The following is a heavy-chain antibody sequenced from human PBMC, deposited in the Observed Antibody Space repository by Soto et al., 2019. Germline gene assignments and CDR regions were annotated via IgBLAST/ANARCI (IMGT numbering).Heavy chain of an antibody. Sequence: SETLSLTCAVYGGSFSGYYWSWIRQPPGKGLEWIGEINHSGSTNYNPSLKSRVTISVDTSKNQFSLKLSSVTAADTAVYYCARGGRIAVAGTHAFDIWGQGTMVT. CDR2: INHSGST. J-gene: IGHJ3*02. D-gene: IGHD6-19*01. CDR3: ARGGRIAVAGTHAFDI. V-gene: IGHV4-34*01. CDR1: GGSFSGYY.